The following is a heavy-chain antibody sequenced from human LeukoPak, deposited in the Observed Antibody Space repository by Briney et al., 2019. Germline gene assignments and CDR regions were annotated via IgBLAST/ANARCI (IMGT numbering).Heavy chain of an antibody. V-gene: IGHV1-46*01. D-gene: IGHD3-10*01. J-gene: IGHJ4*02. CDR1: GYTFTRHY. CDR2: INPSGGRA. CDR3: AREVGLHYYGSGSSRACDY. Sequence: ASVKVSCKASGYTFTRHYMHWVRQAPGQGLEWMGIINPSGGRASYAQKFQGRVTMTRDMSTSTVYMELSSLRSEDTAVYYCAREVGLHYYGSGSSRACDYWGQGTLVTVSS.